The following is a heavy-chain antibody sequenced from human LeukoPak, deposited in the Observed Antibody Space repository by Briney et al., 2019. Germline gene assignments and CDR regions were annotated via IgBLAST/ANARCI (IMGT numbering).Heavy chain of an antibody. CDR2: IYHSGST. Sequence: PSETLSLTCTVSGASISSYYWTWIRQPPGKGLEWIGYIYHSGSTNYNPSLKSRVTISIDTSKSQFSLKLTSVTAADTAVYYCARDSHGVDRDAFDIWGQGTMVTVSS. CDR1: GASISSYY. J-gene: IGHJ3*02. CDR3: ARDSHGVDRDAFDI. D-gene: IGHD3-10*01. V-gene: IGHV4-59*01.